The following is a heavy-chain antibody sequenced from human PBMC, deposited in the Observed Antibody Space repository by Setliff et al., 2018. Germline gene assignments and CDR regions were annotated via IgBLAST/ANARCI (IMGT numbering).Heavy chain of an antibody. CDR2: INPNSGGT. J-gene: IGHJ5*02. V-gene: IGHV1-2*02. Sequence: GASVKVSCKASGYTFTGFYIHWVRQAPGQGLEWMGWINPNSGGTNYAQKFQGRVTVTRGTSISTVYMELSRVRFDDTAVYYCARATKYSSGWYYEYNWFDPWGQGTLVTVS. CDR1: GYTFTGFY. D-gene: IGHD6-19*01. CDR3: ARATKYSSGWYYEYNWFDP.